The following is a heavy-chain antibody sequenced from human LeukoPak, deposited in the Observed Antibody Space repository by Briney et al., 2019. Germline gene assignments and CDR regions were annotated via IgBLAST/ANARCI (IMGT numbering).Heavy chain of an antibody. CDR1: GFTFSSYE. D-gene: IGHD4-17*01. V-gene: IGHV3-48*03. J-gene: IGHJ4*02. CDR2: ISSSGSTI. CDR3: ARDRLHYGEYEKTLDY. Sequence: GGSLRLSRAASGFTFSSYEMNWVRQAPGKGLEWVSYISSSGSTIYYADSVKGRFTISRDNAKNSLYLQMNSLRVDDTAVYYCARDRLHYGEYEKTLDYWGQGTLVTVSS.